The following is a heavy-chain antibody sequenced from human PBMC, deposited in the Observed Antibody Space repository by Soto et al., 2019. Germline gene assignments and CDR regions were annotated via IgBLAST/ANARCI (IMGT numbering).Heavy chain of an antibody. V-gene: IGHV3-48*02. CDR2: ISSGRPTI. J-gene: IGHJ4*02. CDR1: GFTLSSYH. CDR3: ARGGAARPDY. Sequence: PGGSLRLSCAASGFTLSSYHMDWVRQAPGKGLEWVSYISSGRPTIQYADSVKGRFTISRDNAKNSLYLQMNSLRDEDTAVYYCARGGAARPDYWGQGTLVTVSS. D-gene: IGHD6-6*01.